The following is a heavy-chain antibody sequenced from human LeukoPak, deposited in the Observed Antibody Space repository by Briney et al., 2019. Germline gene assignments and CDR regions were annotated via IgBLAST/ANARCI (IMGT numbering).Heavy chain of an antibody. CDR3: ARGYYPPEY. V-gene: IGHV3-7*05. CDR1: GFTFSTYW. CDR2: IKQDGTEK. Sequence: PGGSLRLSCAASGFTFSTYWMNWVRQAPGEGLEWVANIKQDGTEKYYVDSVKGRFTISRDNANNSLYLQMNSLRAGDTAVYYCARGYYPPEYWGPGTLVTVSS. D-gene: IGHD1-26*01. J-gene: IGHJ4*02.